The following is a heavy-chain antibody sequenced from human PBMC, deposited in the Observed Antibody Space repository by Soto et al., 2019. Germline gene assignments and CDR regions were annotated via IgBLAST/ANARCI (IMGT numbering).Heavy chain of an antibody. CDR3: ARHEQFYYYYGMDV. D-gene: IGHD4-4*01. V-gene: IGHV5-51*01. CDR1: GYSFTTYW. CDR2: INPGDSDI. Sequence: PGESLKISCKASGYSFTTYWIAWVRQMPGKGLEWMGIINPGDSDIRYSPSFQGQVTISADNSISTAYLQWSSRKASDTAMYYCARHEQFYYYYGMDVWGQGTAVTVSS. J-gene: IGHJ6*02.